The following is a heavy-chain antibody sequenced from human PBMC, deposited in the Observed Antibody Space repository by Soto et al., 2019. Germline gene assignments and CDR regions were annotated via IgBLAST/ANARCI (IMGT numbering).Heavy chain of an antibody. Sequence: TLSLTCTVSGGSISSGGYYWSWIRQHPGKGLEWIGYIYYSGSTYYNPSLKSRVTISVDTSKNQFSLKLNSVTAADTAVYYCARSSTSANYFDYWGQGTLVNVSS. J-gene: IGHJ4*02. CDR1: GGSISSGGYY. V-gene: IGHV4-31*03. CDR3: ARSSTSANYFDY. D-gene: IGHD2-2*01. CDR2: IYYSGST.